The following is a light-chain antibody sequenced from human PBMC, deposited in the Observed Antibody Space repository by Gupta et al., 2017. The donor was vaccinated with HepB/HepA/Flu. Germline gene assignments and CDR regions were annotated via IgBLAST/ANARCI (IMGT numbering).Light chain of an antibody. CDR1: ESISTW. J-gene: IGKJ3*01. V-gene: IGKV1-5*03. Sequence: DIQMTQSPSTLSASVGDSITITCRASESISTWLAWYQQKPGKAPNLLIYKASTLESGVPARFSGSGSGTEFTLTISSLQPDDFATYYCQQDINYLFTFGQGTKVDIK. CDR3: QQDINYLFT. CDR2: KAS.